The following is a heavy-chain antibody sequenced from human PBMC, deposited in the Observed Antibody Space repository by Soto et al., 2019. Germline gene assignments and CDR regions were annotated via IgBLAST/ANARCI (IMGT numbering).Heavy chain of an antibody. CDR2: ISGGGGSS. CDR1: GFTFNNDA. CDR3: AHNCAVDCHSVFFY. Sequence: EVQLLESGGGLVQPGGSLRLSCAASGFTFNNDAMSWVRQAPGKGLEWVSSISGGGGSSYYADSVKGRFTISRDNSKNTPYLQMNSLRAEDTAVYYCAHNCAVDCHSVFFYWGQGTLVIVSS. J-gene: IGHJ4*02. D-gene: IGHD2-21*01. V-gene: IGHV3-23*01.